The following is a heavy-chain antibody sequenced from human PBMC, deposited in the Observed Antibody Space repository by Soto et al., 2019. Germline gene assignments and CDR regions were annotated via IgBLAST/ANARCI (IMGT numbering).Heavy chain of an antibody. CDR1: GGSISSSNW. D-gene: IGHD3-16*02. J-gene: IGHJ4*02. CDR2: IYHSGST. V-gene: IGHV4-4*02. CDR3: ARVGPQPSWGSYRSGGSFDY. Sequence: QVQLQESGPGLVKPSGTLSLTCAVSGGSISSSNWWSWVRQPPGKGLEWIGEIYHSGSTNYNPSLKSRAPISVDKSKNQFPLRLSSGTAADTAVYYCARVGPQPSWGSYRSGGSFDYWGQGPLVTVSS.